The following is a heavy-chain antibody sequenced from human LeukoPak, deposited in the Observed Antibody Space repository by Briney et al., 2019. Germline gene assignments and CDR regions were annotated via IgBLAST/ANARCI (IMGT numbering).Heavy chain of an antibody. CDR2: IYYSGST. CDR3: ARHQGNYGDYYYYMDV. D-gene: IGHD4-17*01. CDR1: GGSITNSYY. Sequence: SETLSLTCTVSGGSITNSYYWGWIRQPPGKGLEWIGSIYYSGSTYYNPSLKSRVTISVDTSRNQFSLKLSSVTAADTAVYYRARHQGNYGDYYYYMDVWGKGTTATVSS. V-gene: IGHV4-39*01. J-gene: IGHJ6*03.